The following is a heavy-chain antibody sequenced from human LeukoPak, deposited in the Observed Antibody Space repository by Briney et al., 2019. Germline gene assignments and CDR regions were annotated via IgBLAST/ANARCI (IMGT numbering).Heavy chain of an antibody. CDR1: GYTFTSYD. Sequence: ASVKVSCKASGYTFTSYDINWVRQATGQGLEWMGWMNPNSGNTGYAQKFQGRVTMTRDTSISTAYMELSRLRSDDTAVYYCARYITQHRYYFDYWGQGTLVTISS. CDR2: MNPNSGNT. CDR3: ARYITQHRYYFDY. J-gene: IGHJ4*02. V-gene: IGHV1-8*01. D-gene: IGHD3-10*01.